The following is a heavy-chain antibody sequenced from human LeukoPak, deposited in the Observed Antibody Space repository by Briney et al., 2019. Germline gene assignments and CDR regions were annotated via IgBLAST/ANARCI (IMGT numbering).Heavy chain of an antibody. CDR2: INHSGST. D-gene: IGHD3-22*01. J-gene: IGHJ4*02. V-gene: IGHV4-34*01. CDR3: ARLDSRVYYFDY. CDR1: GGSFRGYY. Sequence: SETLSLTCAVCGGSFRGYYWSWLRQPPGKGLEGIGEINHSGSTNYNPSLKSRVTISVDTSKNQFSLKLSSVTAADTAVYYCARLDSRVYYFDYWGQGTLVTVSS.